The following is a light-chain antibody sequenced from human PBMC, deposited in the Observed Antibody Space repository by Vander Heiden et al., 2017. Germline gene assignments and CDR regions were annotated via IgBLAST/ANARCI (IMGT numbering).Light chain of an antibody. V-gene: IGLV2-11*02. CDR1: SSDVGGYNY. Sequence: QSALTQPRSVSGSPGQSVTISCTGTSSDVGGYNYGSSYQQHPGKAPKLMIYDVSKRPSGVPDRFSGSKSGNTASLTISGLQAEDEADYYCCSYAGSYTSHVVFGGGTKLTVL. CDR3: CSYAGSYTSHVV. J-gene: IGLJ2*01. CDR2: DVS.